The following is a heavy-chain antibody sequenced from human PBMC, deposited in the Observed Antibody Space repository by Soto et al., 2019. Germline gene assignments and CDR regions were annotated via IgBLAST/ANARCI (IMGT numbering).Heavy chain of an antibody. V-gene: IGHV3-11*01. CDR2: IRSSGSTI. J-gene: IGHJ4*02. D-gene: IGHD6-19*01. Sequence: GGSLRLSXAASGFTFSDYYMSWIRQAPGKGLEWVSYIRSSGSTIYYADSVKGRFTISRDNAKNSLYLQMNSLRAEDTAVYYCARVPSSGWYLSDYWGQGTLVTVSS. CDR1: GFTFSDYY. CDR3: ARVPSSGWYLSDY.